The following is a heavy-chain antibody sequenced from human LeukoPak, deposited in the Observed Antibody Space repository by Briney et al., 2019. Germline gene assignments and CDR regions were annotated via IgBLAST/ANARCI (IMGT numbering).Heavy chain of an antibody. CDR2: IYHRGST. CDR1: GGSISSYY. V-gene: IGHV4-59*12. CDR3: SRGYTRLRWWYGMDV. J-gene: IGHJ6*02. Sequence: SQTLSLTCTVSGGSISSYYWSWIRQPPGKGLEWIGEIYHRGSTNYNPSLKSRVTISVDKSKNQFSLNLSSVTAADTAVYYCSRGYTRLRWWYGMDVWGQGTTVTVSS. D-gene: IGHD4-23*01.